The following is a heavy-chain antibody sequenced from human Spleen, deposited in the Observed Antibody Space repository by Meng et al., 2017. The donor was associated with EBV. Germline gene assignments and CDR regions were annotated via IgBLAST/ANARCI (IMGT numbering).Heavy chain of an antibody. CDR2: IHWDDEE. V-gene: IGHV2-5*02. Sequence: QITLKDFGPTLVKPTQTLTLTCTFSGFALTSGVGVGWIRQPPGEALEWLALIHWDDEERFSPYLDSRLTITKDTSKNEVVLTMTNMDPVDTATYYCARRLKYTNWLFDFWGPGTLVTVSS. D-gene: IGHD1-1*01. J-gene: IGHJ4*02. CDR3: ARRLKYTNWLFDF. CDR1: GFALTSGVG.